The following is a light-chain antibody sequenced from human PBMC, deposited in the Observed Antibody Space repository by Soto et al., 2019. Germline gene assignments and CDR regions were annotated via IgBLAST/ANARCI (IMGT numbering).Light chain of an antibody. V-gene: IGKV3-15*01. CDR1: QSVSSN. J-gene: IGKJ1*01. CDR3: QQYNIWPQT. Sequence: EMVMTQSPATLSVSPGERATLSCRASQSVSSNLAWYQQKPGQAPRLLIYGASTRATGIPARFSGSGSGTDFTLTISSLQSEYFAVYYCQQYNIWPQTFGQGTKVEIK. CDR2: GAS.